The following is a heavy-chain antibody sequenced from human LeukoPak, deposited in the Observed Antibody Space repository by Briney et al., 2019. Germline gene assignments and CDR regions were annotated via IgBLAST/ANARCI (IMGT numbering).Heavy chain of an antibody. CDR1: GGSISSGGYY. J-gene: IGHJ4*01. Sequence: SQTLYLTCTVSGGSISSGGYYWSWIRQPPGKGLEWIGYIYHSGSTYYNPSLKSRVTISVDRSKNQFSLKLSSVTAADTAVYYCARYTIAPRPGYFDYWGHGTLVTVSS. CDR2: IYHSGST. CDR3: ARYTIAPRPGYFDY. V-gene: IGHV4-30-2*01. D-gene: IGHD6-6*01.